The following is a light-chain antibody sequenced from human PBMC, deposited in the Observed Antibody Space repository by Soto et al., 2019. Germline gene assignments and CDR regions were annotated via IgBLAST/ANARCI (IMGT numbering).Light chain of an antibody. CDR2: GAS. Sequence: EIVLTQSPGTLSLSAGARATLSCRASQSINSIYLAWYQQKPGQAPQLLIQGASNRATDIPDRCSGSGSGTDFTLTISSLAPEDFAGYYCQQYGSSRWTFGQGTKVEIK. V-gene: IGKV3-20*01. CDR3: QQYGSSRWT. CDR1: QSINSIY. J-gene: IGKJ1*01.